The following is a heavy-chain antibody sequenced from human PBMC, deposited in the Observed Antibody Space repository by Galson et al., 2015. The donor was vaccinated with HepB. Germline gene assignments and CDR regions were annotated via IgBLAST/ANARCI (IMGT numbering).Heavy chain of an antibody. CDR2: IYYSGST. CDR1: GDSINSYN. V-gene: IGHV4-59*13. J-gene: IGHJ5*02. Sequence: ETLSLTCTVSGDSINSYNWNWIRQPPGKGLEWIGHIYYSGSTNYNPSVQSRVTISVDTSKNQFSLRLSAVTAADTAVYYCARDLSSGNYAYNWFDPWGQGILVTVSS. CDR3: ARDLSSGNYAYNWFDP. D-gene: IGHD3-22*01.